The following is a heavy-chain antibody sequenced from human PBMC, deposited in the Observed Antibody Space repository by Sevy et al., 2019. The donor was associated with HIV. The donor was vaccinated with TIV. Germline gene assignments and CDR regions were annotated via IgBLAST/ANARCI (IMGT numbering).Heavy chain of an antibody. CDR2: ISSYYGNT. CDR3: ARERTRWQQLVEYYLGMDV. CDR1: GYTFNTYG. J-gene: IGHJ6*02. Sequence: ASVKVSCKASGYTFNTYGISWVRQAPGQGLEWMGWISSYYGNTNFAQKFQGRVIMTTDTITNTAYMELTSLRSDDTAVYYCARERTRWQQLVEYYLGMDVWGQGTPVTVSS. D-gene: IGHD6-13*01. V-gene: IGHV1-18*01.